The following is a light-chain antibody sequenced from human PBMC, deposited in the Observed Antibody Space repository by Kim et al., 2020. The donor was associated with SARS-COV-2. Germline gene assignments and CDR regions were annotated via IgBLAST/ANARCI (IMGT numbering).Light chain of an antibody. J-gene: IGKJ4*01. CDR1: QSVTSN. CDR2: AAS. V-gene: IGKV3D-15*01. Sequence: VSRGERVTRSCRASQSVTSNLAWYQQKPGQAPRLIISAASTRATGIPATFSGSGSGTEFTLSISSLQSEDFAVYYCQQYNSWPLTFGGGTKVDIK. CDR3: QQYNSWPLT.